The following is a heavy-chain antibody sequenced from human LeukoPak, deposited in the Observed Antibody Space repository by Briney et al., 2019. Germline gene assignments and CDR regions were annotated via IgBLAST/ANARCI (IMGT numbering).Heavy chain of an antibody. Sequence: SVKVSCKASGGTFSSYTISWVRQAPGQGLEWMGRIIPILGIANYAQKFQGRVTITADKSTSTAYMELSSLRSEDTAVYYCARGWSSGYDFYYDSSGYYWYFDLWGRGTLVTASS. CDR2: IIPILGIA. CDR3: ARGWSSGYDFYYDSSGYYWYFDL. CDR1: GGTFSSYT. J-gene: IGHJ2*01. D-gene: IGHD3-22*01. V-gene: IGHV1-69*02.